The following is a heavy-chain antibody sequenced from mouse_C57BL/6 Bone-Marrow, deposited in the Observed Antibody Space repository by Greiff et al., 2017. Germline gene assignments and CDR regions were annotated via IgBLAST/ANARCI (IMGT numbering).Heavy chain of an antibody. CDR3: ARGRFAY. CDR2: IYPGSGST. V-gene: IGHV1-55*01. J-gene: IGHJ3*01. CDR1: GCTFTSYW. Sequence: VQLQQPGAELVKPGASVKMSCKASGCTFTSYWITWVKQRPGQGLEWIGDIYPGSGSTNYNEKFKSKVTLTVDTSSSTAYMQLSSLTSEDSAVYYCARGRFAYWGQGTLVTVSA.